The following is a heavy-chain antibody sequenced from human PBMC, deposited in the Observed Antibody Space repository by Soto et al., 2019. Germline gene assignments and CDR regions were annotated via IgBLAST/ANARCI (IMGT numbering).Heavy chain of an antibody. CDR1: GFTFSSYW. V-gene: IGHV3-74*01. CDR2: INSDGSTT. CDR3: TRVEISAWGTFDS. J-gene: IGHJ4*02. D-gene: IGHD3-16*01. Sequence: PGGSLRLSCAASGFTFSSYWMHWVRQAPGKGLVWVSRINSDGSTTSYADSVKGRFTISRDNAKNTLYLQMNSLRAEDTAVYYCTRVEISAWGTFDSWGQGTLVTVSP.